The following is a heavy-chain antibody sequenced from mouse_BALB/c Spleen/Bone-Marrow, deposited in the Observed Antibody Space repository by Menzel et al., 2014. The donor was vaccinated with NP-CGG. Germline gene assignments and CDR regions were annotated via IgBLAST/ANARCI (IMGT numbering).Heavy chain of an antibody. Sequence: DVQLQESGAELVKPGASVKLSCTASGFNIKDTYMHWVKQSPEKGLEWIGRIIPTNGNTKYDPNFQGKAIISTDKSTNPAYLHLSSLSSEDSAVYSCARLDLFAYWGQGTLVTVSS. J-gene: IGHJ3*01. CDR2: IIPTNGNT. CDR3: ARLDLFAY. V-gene: IGHV14-3*02. CDR1: GFNIKDTY.